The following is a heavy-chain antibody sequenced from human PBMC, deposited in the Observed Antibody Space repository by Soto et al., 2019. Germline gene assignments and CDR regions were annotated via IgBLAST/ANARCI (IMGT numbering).Heavy chain of an antibody. CDR2: IFHDGNT. D-gene: IGHD2-8*02. CDR1: GASIGSGGW. Sequence: QVHLQESGPGLVKPSETLSLTCAVSGASIGSGGWWRWVGQPPGKGLEWIAEIFHDGNTNYSPSLKSRVTISVDKSQNQFSLNVYSVTAADTAVYYCARHEGWTGPDQWGQGTRVTVSS. J-gene: IGHJ5*02. V-gene: IGHV4-4*02. CDR3: ARHEGWTGPDQ.